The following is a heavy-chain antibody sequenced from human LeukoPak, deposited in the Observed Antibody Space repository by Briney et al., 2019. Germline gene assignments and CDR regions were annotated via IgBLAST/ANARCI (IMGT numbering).Heavy chain of an antibody. V-gene: IGHV1-8*01. CDR2: MNPNSGNT. CDR1: GYTFTSYD. J-gene: IGHJ4*02. Sequence: GASVKVSCKASGYTFTSYDINWVRQATGQGLEWMGWMNPNSGNTGYAQKFQGRVTMTRDTSISTAYMELSRLRSDDTAVYYCARVPRIAAAGEVHFDYWGQGTLVTVSS. D-gene: IGHD6-13*01. CDR3: ARVPRIAAAGEVHFDY.